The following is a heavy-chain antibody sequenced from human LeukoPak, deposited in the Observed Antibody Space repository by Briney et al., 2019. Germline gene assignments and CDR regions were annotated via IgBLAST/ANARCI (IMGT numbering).Heavy chain of an antibody. CDR2: IKEDGSVK. V-gene: IGHV3-7*03. Sequence: GGSLRLSCAASGFSFTSYWMSWVRQAPGKGLEWVANIKEDGSVKFYVDSVRGRFTISRDDTKNSLYLQMNGLRAEDTAMYYCARGDFNDLRYGCWGQGSLVTVSS. J-gene: IGHJ4*02. D-gene: IGHD2-21*02. CDR1: GFSFTSYW. CDR3: ARGDFNDLRYGC.